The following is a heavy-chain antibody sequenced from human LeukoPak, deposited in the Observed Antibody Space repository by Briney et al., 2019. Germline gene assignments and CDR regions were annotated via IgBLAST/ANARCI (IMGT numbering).Heavy chain of an antibody. J-gene: IGHJ5*02. V-gene: IGHV4-61*02. CDR1: GGSISSGSYY. D-gene: IGHD3-22*01. CDR2: IYPSGTT. Sequence: SETLSLTCTVSGGSISSGSYYWSWIRQPAGKGLEWIGRIYPSGTTNYNPSLKSRVTISVDKSKNQFSLKLSSVTAADTAVYYCARDGGNMIVVSWGQGTLVTVSS. CDR3: ARDGGNMIVVS.